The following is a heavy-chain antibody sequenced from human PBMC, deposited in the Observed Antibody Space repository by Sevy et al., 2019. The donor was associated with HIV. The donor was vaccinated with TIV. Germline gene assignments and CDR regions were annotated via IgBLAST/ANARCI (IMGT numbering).Heavy chain of an antibody. V-gene: IGHV4-4*07. CDR1: GGSISSYY. CDR2: IYTSGST. Sequence: SETLSLTCTVSGGSISSYYWSWIRQPAGKGLEWIGRIYTSGSTNYNPSLKSRVTMSVDTSKNQFSLKLSSVTAADTAVYYCARDWDGEAGTGYYYYYGMDVWGQWTTVTVSS. D-gene: IGHD6-19*01. CDR3: ARDWDGEAGTGYYYYYGMDV. J-gene: IGHJ6*02.